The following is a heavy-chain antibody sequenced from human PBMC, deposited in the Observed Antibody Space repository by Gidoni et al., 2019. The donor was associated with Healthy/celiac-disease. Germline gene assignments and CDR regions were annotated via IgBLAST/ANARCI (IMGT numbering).Heavy chain of an antibody. CDR1: GFTFDDYG. V-gene: IGHV3-20*04. CDR3: ARDSVVPAAMAEYYFDY. Sequence: EVQLVESGGGVVRPGGSLRLSCAASGFTFDDYGMSWVRQAPGKGLEWVSGINWNGGSTGYADSVKGRFTISRDNAKNSLYLQMNSLRAEDTALYYCARDSVVPAAMAEYYFDYWGQGTLVTVSS. CDR2: INWNGGST. J-gene: IGHJ4*02. D-gene: IGHD2-2*01.